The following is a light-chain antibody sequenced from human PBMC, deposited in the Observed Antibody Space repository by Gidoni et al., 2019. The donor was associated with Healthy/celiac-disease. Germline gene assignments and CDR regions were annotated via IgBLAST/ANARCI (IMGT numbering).Light chain of an antibody. Sequence: DIVMTQSPDSLAVSLGERATINCKSSQSVLYSSNNKHYLAWYQQKPGQPPKLLIYWASTRESGVPDRFSGSGSGTDFTLTNSSLQAEDVAVYYCQQYYSTPPTFGGGTKVEIK. CDR1: QSVLYSSNNKHY. J-gene: IGKJ4*01. CDR2: WAS. V-gene: IGKV4-1*01. CDR3: QQYYSTPPT.